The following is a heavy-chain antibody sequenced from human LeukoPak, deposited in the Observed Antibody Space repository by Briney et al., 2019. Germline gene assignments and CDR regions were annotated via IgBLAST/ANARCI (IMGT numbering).Heavy chain of an antibody. CDR2: ISAYNGNT. CDR3: ASYRLPGDLTLH. Sequence: GASVKVSCKASGGTFSSYAISWVRQAPGQGPEWMGWISAYNGNTNYAQKLQGRVTMTTDTSTSTAYMELRSLRSDDTAVYYCASYRLPGDLTLHWGQGTLVTVSS. D-gene: IGHD7-27*01. J-gene: IGHJ4*02. V-gene: IGHV1-18*01. CDR1: GGTFSSYA.